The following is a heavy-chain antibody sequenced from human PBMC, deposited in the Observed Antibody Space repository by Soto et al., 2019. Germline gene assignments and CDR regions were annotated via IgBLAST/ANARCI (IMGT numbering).Heavy chain of an antibody. V-gene: IGHV5-51*01. Sequence: PGESLKSSCKGFGYNFTNYLIAWVRQIPWKGLEWMVVIYPGDSNTRYSPSFEGQVSISAAKSISTAYVQWSSLKASDTAIYYCAREKSELELFNWLEPWGQGTLVTVSS. J-gene: IGHJ5*02. D-gene: IGHD1-7*01. CDR2: IYPGDSNT. CDR1: GYNFTNYL. CDR3: AREKSELELFNWLEP.